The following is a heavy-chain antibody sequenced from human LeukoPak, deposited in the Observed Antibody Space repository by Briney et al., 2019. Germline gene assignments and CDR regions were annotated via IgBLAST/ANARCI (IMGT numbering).Heavy chain of an antibody. CDR3: AKDPVEYR. V-gene: IGHV3-23*01. J-gene: IGHJ4*02. Sequence: GGSLRLSCVASGFSFDAYSMSWVRHAPGKGLEWVSAISATGGRTYYEDSVKGRFTISRDNSKNTLYLQMNSLRADDTAVYYCAKDPVEYRWGQGTLVTVYS. D-gene: IGHD3-3*01. CDR1: GFSFDAYS. CDR2: ISATGGRT.